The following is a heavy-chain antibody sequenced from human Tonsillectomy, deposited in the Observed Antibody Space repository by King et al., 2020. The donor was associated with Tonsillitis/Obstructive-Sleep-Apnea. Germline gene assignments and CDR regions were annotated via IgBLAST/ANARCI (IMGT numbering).Heavy chain of an antibody. CDR3: ARVVISNWYFDL. J-gene: IGHJ2*01. D-gene: IGHD3-22*01. V-gene: IGHV1-3*01. CDR2: IHAGNGDT. CDR1: GYTFNSYV. Sequence: LQLVQSGAEVMKPGASVKVSCKASGYTFNSYVIHWVRQAPGQRLEWMGWIHAGNGDTKYSQKFQGRVTITRDTSASTAYMELSSLRSEDTAVYYCARVVISNWYFDLWGRGTLVTVSS.